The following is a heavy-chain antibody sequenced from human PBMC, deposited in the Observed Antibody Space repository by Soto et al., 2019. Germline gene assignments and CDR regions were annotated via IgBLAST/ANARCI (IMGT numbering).Heavy chain of an antibody. CDR1: GYTLTELS. V-gene: IGHV1-24*01. J-gene: IGHJ3*02. Sequence: ASVKVSCKVSGYTLTELSMHWVRQAPGKGLGWMGGFDPEDGETIYAQKFQGRVTMTEDTSTDTAYMELSSLRSEDTAVYYCATAPLGGYYDSSGPRAFDIWGQGTMVTVS. D-gene: IGHD3-22*01. CDR3: ATAPLGGYYDSSGPRAFDI. CDR2: FDPEDGET.